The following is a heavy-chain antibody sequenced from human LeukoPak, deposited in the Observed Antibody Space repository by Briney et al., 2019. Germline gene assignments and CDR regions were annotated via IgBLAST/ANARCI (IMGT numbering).Heavy chain of an antibody. CDR3: AREGYGDYGGIDY. D-gene: IGHD4-17*01. J-gene: IGHJ4*02. CDR2: INPNSGGT. Sequence: ASVKVSCKASGYTFTGYYMHWVRQAPGQGLEWMGWINPNSGGTNYAQKFQGRVTMTRDTSISTAYMELSRLRSDDTAVYYCAREGYGDYGGIDYWGQGTLVTVSS. V-gene: IGHV1-2*02. CDR1: GYTFTGYY.